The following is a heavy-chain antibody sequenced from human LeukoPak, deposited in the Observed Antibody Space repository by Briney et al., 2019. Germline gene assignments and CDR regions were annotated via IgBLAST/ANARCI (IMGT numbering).Heavy chain of an antibody. CDR1: GGTFSSYA. CDR3: ARTVCSRTSCGYNWFDP. Sequence: ASVKVSCKASGGTFSSYAISWVRQAPGQGLEWMGGIIPIFGTANYAQKFQGRVTITADESTSTAYMDLSSLRSEDTAVYYCARTVCSRTSCGYNWFDPWGQGTLVTVSS. J-gene: IGHJ5*02. D-gene: IGHD2-2*01. V-gene: IGHV1-69*13. CDR2: IIPIFGTA.